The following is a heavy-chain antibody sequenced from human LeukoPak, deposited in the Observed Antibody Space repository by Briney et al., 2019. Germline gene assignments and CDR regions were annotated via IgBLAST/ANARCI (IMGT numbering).Heavy chain of an antibody. D-gene: IGHD6-13*01. CDR2: ISSSGSTI. J-gene: IGHJ4*02. CDR3: AREYSSNWYRNFDY. CDR1: GFTFSSYE. V-gene: IGHV3-48*03. Sequence: GGSLRLSCAASGFTFSSYEMNWVRQAPGKGLEWVSYISSSGSTIYYADSVKGRFTISRDNAKNTLYLQMNSLRAEDTAVYYCAREYSSNWYRNFDYWGQGILVTVSS.